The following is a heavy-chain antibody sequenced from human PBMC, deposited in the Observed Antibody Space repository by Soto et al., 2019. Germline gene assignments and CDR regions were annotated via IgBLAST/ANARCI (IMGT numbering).Heavy chain of an antibody. Sequence: SETLSLTCTVSGGSISSGDYYWSWIRQPPGKCLEWIGYIYYTGGTYYNPSLRSRVTLSVDTAKNQFSLTVTSVTAADTAVYYCATVAGSGTAWYFEYWGQGTPVTVSS. J-gene: IGHJ4*02. CDR2: IYYTGGT. CDR1: GGSISSGDYY. D-gene: IGHD3-10*01. V-gene: IGHV4-30-4*01. CDR3: ATVAGSGTAWYFEY.